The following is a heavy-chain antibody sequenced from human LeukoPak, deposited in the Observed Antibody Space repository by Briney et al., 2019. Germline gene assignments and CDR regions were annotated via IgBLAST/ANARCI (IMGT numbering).Heavy chain of an antibody. V-gene: IGHV3-74*01. CDR3: ARDYSVYNHEFDY. Sequence: GGSLRLSCAASGFTFSSHWMHWVRQVPGEGLVWVSRIDSDGRSTSYADSVKGRFTLSRDNAKNTLYLEKNSMRGEDTAVYYCARDYSVYNHEFDYWGQGTLVTVSS. D-gene: IGHD5/OR15-5a*01. CDR1: GFTFSSHW. J-gene: IGHJ4*02. CDR2: IDSDGRST.